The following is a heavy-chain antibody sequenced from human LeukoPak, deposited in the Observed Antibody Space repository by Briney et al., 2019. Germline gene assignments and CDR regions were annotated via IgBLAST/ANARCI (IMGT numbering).Heavy chain of an antibody. CDR1: GASISSYY. CDR3: ARLMYYSGSGSYGMDV. J-gene: IGHJ6*02. V-gene: IGHV4-59*08. CDR2: IYYSGSP. D-gene: IGHD3-10*01. Sequence: SETLPLTCTVSGASISSYYWGWIRQPPGKGLEWIGFIYYSGSPNYDPSLKSRLTISVDTSKNQFSLKLSSVTAADTAVYYCARLMYYSGSGSYGMDVWGQGATVTVSS.